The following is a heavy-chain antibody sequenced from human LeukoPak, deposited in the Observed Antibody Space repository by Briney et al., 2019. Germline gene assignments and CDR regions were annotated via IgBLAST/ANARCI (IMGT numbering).Heavy chain of an antibody. D-gene: IGHD2-15*01. V-gene: IGHV1-69*05. Sequence: ASVKVSCKASGGTFSSYAISWVRQAPGQGLEWMGRIIPIFGAANYAQKFQGRVTITTDESTSTAYMELSSLRSEDTAVYYCARVYCSGGSCYSNAFDIWGQGTMVTVSS. CDR3: ARVYCSGGSCYSNAFDI. J-gene: IGHJ3*02. CDR1: GGTFSSYA. CDR2: IIPIFGAA.